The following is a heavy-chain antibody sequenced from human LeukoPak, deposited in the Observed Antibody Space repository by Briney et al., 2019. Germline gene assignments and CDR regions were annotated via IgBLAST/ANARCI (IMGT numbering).Heavy chain of an antibody. Sequence: GSSVKVSCKASGGTFSSYAISWVRRAPGQGLEWMGGIIPIFGTANYAQKFQGRVTITADESTSTAYMELSSLRSEDTAVYYCATDLADYDYVWGSYRPSYFQHWGQGTLVTVSS. V-gene: IGHV1-69*01. CDR3: ATDLADYDYVWGSYRPSYFQH. CDR2: IIPIFGTA. J-gene: IGHJ1*01. D-gene: IGHD3-16*02. CDR1: GGTFSSYA.